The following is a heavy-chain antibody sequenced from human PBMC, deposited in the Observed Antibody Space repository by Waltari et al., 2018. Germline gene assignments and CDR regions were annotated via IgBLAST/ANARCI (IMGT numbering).Heavy chain of an antibody. Sequence: QVQLQESGPGLVKPSGPLALTCAVSGGSISSSNWWRWVRQPPGNGLEWIWEIYHSGSTNYNPSLKSRVTISVYKSKNQFSLKLSSVTAADTAVYYCARVSVGEWFDYCGQGTLVTVSS. CDR1: GGSISSSNW. D-gene: IGHD2-15*01. CDR2: IYHSGST. CDR3: ARVSVGEWFDY. J-gene: IGHJ4*02. V-gene: IGHV4-4*02.